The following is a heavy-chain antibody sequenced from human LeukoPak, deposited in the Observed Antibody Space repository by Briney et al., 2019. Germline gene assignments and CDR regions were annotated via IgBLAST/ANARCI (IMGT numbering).Heavy chain of an antibody. CDR3: ARDQPGDEADAFEI. CDR1: GGSISRHY. Sequence: NASETLSLTCTVSGGSISRHYWSWVRQPPGKGLECIGTISYSGDTYYNPSLGSRVTIPVDPSKNRFSLTLYSVTAADTAVYYCARDQPGDEADAFEIWGKGTTVTVSS. V-gene: IGHV4-59*11. CDR2: ISYSGDT. D-gene: IGHD7-27*01. J-gene: IGHJ6*04.